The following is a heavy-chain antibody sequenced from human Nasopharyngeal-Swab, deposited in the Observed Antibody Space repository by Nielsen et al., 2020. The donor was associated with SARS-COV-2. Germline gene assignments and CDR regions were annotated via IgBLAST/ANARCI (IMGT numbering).Heavy chain of an antibody. Sequence: GESLKISCAASGFTFSNAWMSWVRQAPGKGLEWVGRIKSKTDGGTTDYAAPVKGRFTISRDDSKNTLYLQMNSLKTEDTAVYYCTTERLNCYDSSGPIFDYWGQGTLVTVSS. CDR2: IKSKTDGGTT. D-gene: IGHD3-22*01. CDR3: TTERLNCYDSSGPIFDY. J-gene: IGHJ4*02. CDR1: GFTFSNAW. V-gene: IGHV3-15*01.